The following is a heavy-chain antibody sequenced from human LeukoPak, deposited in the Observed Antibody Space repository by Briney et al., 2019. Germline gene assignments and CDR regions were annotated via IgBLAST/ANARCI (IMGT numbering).Heavy chain of an antibody. CDR2: INHSGST. CDR3: ARANGSGSYYNSRRNWFDP. Sequence: SETLSLTCAVYGGSFSGYYWSWIRQPPGKGLEWIGEINHSGSTNYNPSLKSRVTISVDTSKNQFSLKLSSVTAADTAVYYCARANGSGSYYNSRRNWFDPWGQGTLVTVSS. V-gene: IGHV4-34*01. J-gene: IGHJ5*02. CDR1: GGSFSGYY. D-gene: IGHD3-10*01.